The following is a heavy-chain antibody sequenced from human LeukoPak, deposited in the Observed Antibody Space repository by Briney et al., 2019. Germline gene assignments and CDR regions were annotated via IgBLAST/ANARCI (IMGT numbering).Heavy chain of an antibody. J-gene: IGHJ3*02. D-gene: IGHD6-19*01. V-gene: IGHV1-69*01. CDR1: GGTFSSYA. CDR3: ARVVAVVNYAFDI. CDR2: IIPIFGTA. Sequence: SVKVSCKASGGTFSSYAISWVRQAPGQGLEWMGGIIPIFGTANYAQKFQGRVTITADESTSTAYMELSSLRSEDMAVYYCARVVAVVNYAFDIWGQGTMVTVSS.